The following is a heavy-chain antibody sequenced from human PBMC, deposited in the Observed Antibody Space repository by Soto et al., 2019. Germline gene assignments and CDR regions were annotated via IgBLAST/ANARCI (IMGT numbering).Heavy chain of an antibody. Sequence: PGGSLRLSCAASGFTFSSHSMNWVRQAPGKGLEWVSYISSGSTTIHYADSVKGRFTISRDDAKNSLYLQMNSLRAEDTAVYYCASFYSSGWWAFDLWGQGTMVTVSS. V-gene: IGHV3-48*01. CDR2: ISSGSTTI. CDR3: ASFYSSGWWAFDL. J-gene: IGHJ3*01. D-gene: IGHD6-19*01. CDR1: GFTFSSHS.